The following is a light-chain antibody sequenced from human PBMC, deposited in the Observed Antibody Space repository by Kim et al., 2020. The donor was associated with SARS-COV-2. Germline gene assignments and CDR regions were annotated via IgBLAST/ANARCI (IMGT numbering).Light chain of an antibody. V-gene: IGKV1D-12*01. CDR2: EAS. CDR1: QDISSW. Sequence: ACVGDRVTITGRASQDISSWLGWYQQKPGKAPKVLIYEASNLQSGVPSRFSGSGSGTDFTLTINSLQPEDFATYYCQQTHSFPLTFGGGTKVDIK. CDR3: QQTHSFPLT. J-gene: IGKJ4*01.